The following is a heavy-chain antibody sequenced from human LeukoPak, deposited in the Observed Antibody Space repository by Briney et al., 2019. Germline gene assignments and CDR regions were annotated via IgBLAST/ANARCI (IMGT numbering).Heavy chain of an antibody. Sequence: SETLSLTCTVSGGSVSSGSYYWSWIRQPPGKGLEWIGFIYYSGSTIYNPSLKSRVTILLDTSKNHFSLRLSSVTAADTAVYYCARTLVGSSYIYWFDPWGQGSLVTVSS. J-gene: IGHJ5*02. CDR3: ARTLVGSSYIYWFDP. D-gene: IGHD1-26*01. V-gene: IGHV4-61*03. CDR2: IYYSGST. CDR1: GGSVSSGSYY.